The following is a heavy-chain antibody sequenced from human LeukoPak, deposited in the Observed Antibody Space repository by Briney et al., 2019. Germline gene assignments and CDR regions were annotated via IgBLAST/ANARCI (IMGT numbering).Heavy chain of an antibody. CDR1: GFTFSSYA. CDR3: AKGKTLDYYDSSGYYYEPYFDY. D-gene: IGHD3-22*01. CDR2: INGSGCST. Sequence: GGSLRLSCAASGFTFSSYAMSRVRQAPGKGLERVSAINGSGCSTYYADSVKGRFTISTDNSKNTLYLQMNSLRGEDTAVYYCAKGKTLDYYDSSGYYYEPYFDYWGQGTLVTVSS. J-gene: IGHJ4*02. V-gene: IGHV3-23*01.